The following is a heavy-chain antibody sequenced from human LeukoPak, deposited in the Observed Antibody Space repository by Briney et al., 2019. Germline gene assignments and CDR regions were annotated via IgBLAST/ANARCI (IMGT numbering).Heavy chain of an antibody. CDR3: ARVVEYYDILTGYYPSLFDY. D-gene: IGHD3-9*01. CDR1: GGSFSGYY. Sequence: SETLSLTCAVYGGSFSGYYWSWIRQPPGKGLEWIGEINHSGSTNYNPSLKSRVTISVDTSKNQFSLKLSSVTAADTAVYYCARVVEYYDILTGYYPSLFDYWGQGTLVTVSS. J-gene: IGHJ4*02. CDR2: INHSGST. V-gene: IGHV4-34*01.